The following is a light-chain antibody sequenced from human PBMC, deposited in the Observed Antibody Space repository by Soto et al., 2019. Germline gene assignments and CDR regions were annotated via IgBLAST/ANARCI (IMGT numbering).Light chain of an antibody. CDR2: EVS. CDR1: SSDVGGYNF. Sequence: QSVLTQPPSASGSRGQSVTISCTGTSSDVGGYNFVSWFQQHPGKVPKLIMYEVSKRPSGVPDRFSGSKSGNTASLTVSGLQADDEADYYCSSYAATVYVFGTGTKVTVL. V-gene: IGLV2-8*01. J-gene: IGLJ1*01. CDR3: SSYAATVYV.